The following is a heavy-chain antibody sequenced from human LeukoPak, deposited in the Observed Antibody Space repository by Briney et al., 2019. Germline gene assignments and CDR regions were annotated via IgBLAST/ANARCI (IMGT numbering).Heavy chain of an antibody. CDR1: GFTVSSNY. V-gene: IGHV3-66*01. CDR2: IYSGGST. Sequence: GGSLRLSCAASGFTVSSNYMSWVRQAPGKGLEWVSVIYSGGSTYYADSVKGRFTISRDNSKNTLYLQMNSLRAEDTAVYYSARDSPLTIFGVAPYYYYGMDVWGQGTTVTVSS. J-gene: IGHJ6*02. CDR3: ARDSPLTIFGVAPYYYYGMDV. D-gene: IGHD3-3*01.